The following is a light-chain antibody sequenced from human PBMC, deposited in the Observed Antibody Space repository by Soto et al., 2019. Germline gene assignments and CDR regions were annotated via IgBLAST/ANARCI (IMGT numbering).Light chain of an antibody. CDR2: KAS. CDR3: QHYNSYSEA. CDR1: QTISSW. Sequence: DIQMTQSPSTLSGSVGDRVTITCRASQTISSWLAWYQQKPGKAPKLLIYKASTVKSGVASRFSGSGSGTEFPLTISSLKPDDFATYCWQHYNSYSEAFGQGTTVDLK. V-gene: IGKV1-5*03. J-gene: IGKJ1*01.